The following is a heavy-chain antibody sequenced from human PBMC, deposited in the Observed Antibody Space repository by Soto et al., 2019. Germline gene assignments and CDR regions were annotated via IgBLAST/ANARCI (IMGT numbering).Heavy chain of an antibody. V-gene: IGHV1-8*02. CDR1: GYDFTAYD. CDR2: MNPINGAT. D-gene: IGHD6-13*01. CDR3: GRGPSPRAPAGGTPYYYAMDV. Sequence: QVQLVQSGAEAKQSGASVKVSCKASGYDFTAYDINWVRQASGHGLEWMGWMNPINGATGTARRFQGRVSLSRNTATGTAYLELTSLRSDDTAVYYCGRGPSPRAPAGGTPYYYAMDVWGQGTTVTVSS. J-gene: IGHJ6*02.